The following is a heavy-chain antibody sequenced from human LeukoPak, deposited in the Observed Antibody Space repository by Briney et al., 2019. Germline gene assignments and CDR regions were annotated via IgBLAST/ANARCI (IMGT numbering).Heavy chain of an antibody. D-gene: IGHD1-26*01. CDR2: IYSGGST. Sequence: GGSLRLSCEASGFTVSSNYMTWVRQAPGKGLDWVPVIYSGGSTYYADSVKGRFTISRDNSKNTLFLQMNSLRPEDTAVYYCARGASGTYYFGYWGRGTLVTVSS. V-gene: IGHV3-66*02. CDR1: GFTVSSNY. J-gene: IGHJ4*02. CDR3: ARGASGTYYFGY.